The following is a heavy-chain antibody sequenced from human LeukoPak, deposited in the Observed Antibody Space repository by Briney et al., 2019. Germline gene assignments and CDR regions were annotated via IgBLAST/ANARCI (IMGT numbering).Heavy chain of an antibody. D-gene: IGHD1-26*01. V-gene: IGHV4-61*08. CDR2: IYYSGST. J-gene: IGHJ3*02. CDR1: GGSISSGGYY. Sequence: PSQTLSLTCTVSGGSISSGGYYWRWIRQPPGKGLEWIGYIYYSGSTNYNPSLKSRVTISVDTSKNQFSLKLSSVTAADTAVYYCARKMYTGDAFDIWGQGTMVTVSS. CDR3: ARKMYTGDAFDI.